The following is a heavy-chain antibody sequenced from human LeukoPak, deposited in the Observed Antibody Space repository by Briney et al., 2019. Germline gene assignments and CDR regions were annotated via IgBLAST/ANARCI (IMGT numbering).Heavy chain of an antibody. D-gene: IGHD3-3*01. Sequence: SQTLSLTCTVSGGSISSGSYYWSWIRQPAGKGLEWIGRIYTSGSTNYNPSLKGRVTISVDTSKNQFSLKLSSVTAADTAVYYCARDRYYDFWSGYLNWYFDLWGRGTLVTVSS. V-gene: IGHV4-61*02. CDR1: GGSISSGSYY. J-gene: IGHJ2*01. CDR3: ARDRYYDFWSGYLNWYFDL. CDR2: IYTSGST.